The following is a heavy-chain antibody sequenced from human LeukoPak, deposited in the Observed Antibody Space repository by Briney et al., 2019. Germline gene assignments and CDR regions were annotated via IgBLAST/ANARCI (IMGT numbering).Heavy chain of an antibody. D-gene: IGHD5-24*01. V-gene: IGHV1-3*01. Sequence: EASVKVSCKASGYTFTSYAMHWVRQAPGQRLEWMGWINAGNGNTKYSQKFQGRVTITRDTSASTAYMELSSLRSEDTAVYYCARLPSRDGYNSFDYWGQGTLVTVSS. CDR2: INAGNGNT. J-gene: IGHJ4*02. CDR3: ARLPSRDGYNSFDY. CDR1: GYTFTSYA.